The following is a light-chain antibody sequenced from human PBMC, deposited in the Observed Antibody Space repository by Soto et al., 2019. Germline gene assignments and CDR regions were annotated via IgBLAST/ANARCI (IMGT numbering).Light chain of an antibody. J-gene: IGKJ2*01. Sequence: EIVMPQSTATLSVSQGESATLSCSASQSISSNLAWYQQRVDQAPRRLIYGASTRATGIPARFISSGSGTEFTLTISSLQYEDFAAYYCRQYKNWPPYTFGQGTQLEIK. CDR3: RQYKNWPPYT. CDR1: QSISSN. V-gene: IGKV3-15*01. CDR2: GAS.